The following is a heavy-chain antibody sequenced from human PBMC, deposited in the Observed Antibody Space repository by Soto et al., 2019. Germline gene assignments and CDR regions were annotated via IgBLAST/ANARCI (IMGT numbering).Heavy chain of an antibody. CDR3: ARGLTRTLVYYYYGMDV. Sequence: QVQLQESGPGLVKPSQTLSLTCTVSGGSISSGGYYWSWLRQHPGKGLEWIGYIYYSGSTYYNPSIKSRVTISVDASKNQFSLKLSSVTAADTAVYYCARGLTRTLVYYYYGMDVWGQGTTVTVSS. V-gene: IGHV4-31*03. CDR1: GGSISSGGYY. CDR2: IYYSGST. J-gene: IGHJ6*02.